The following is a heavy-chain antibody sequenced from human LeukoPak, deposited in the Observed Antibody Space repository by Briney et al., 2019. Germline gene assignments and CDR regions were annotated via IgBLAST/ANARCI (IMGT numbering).Heavy chain of an antibody. CDR2: IYHSGST. V-gene: IGHV4-38-2*01. D-gene: IGHD3-22*01. CDR1: GYSISSGYY. Sequence: PSETLSLTCAVSGYSISSGYYWGWIRQPPGKGLEWIGSIYHSGSTYYNPSLKSRVTISVDTSKNQFSLKLSSVTAADTAVYYCARGGQYYYDNSGQYCYFDYWGQGTLVTVSS. CDR3: ARGGQYYYDNSGQYCYFDY. J-gene: IGHJ4*02.